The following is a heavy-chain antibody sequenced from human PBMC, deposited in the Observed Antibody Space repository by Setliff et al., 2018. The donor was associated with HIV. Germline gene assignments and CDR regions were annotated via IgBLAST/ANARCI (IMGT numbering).Heavy chain of an antibody. Sequence: GGSLRLSCAASGFTFSTYGMQWVRQAPGKGLEWVAFIRYDGSNQYYADSVKGRFTISRDNSKNTLYLQMNSLRAEDTAIYYCARKLRPGHGMDVWGQGTTVTVSS. CDR3: ARKLRPGHGMDV. D-gene: IGHD3-10*01. V-gene: IGHV3-30*02. J-gene: IGHJ6*02. CDR2: IRYDGSNQ. CDR1: GFTFSTYG.